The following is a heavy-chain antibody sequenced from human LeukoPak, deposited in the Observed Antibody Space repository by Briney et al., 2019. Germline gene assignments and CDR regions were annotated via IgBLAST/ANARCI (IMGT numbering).Heavy chain of an antibody. CDR3: ARLGLDGMDV. CDR2: IYSGGST. V-gene: IGHV3-66*04. CDR1: GFTASSNH. Sequence: GPLRLSCATSGFTASSNHLRLVRQAPGEGVEWVSVIYSGGSTYYADSVKGRFTISRDNSKNTLYLQMNSLRAEDTAVYYCARLGLDGMDVWGQGTTVTVSS. J-gene: IGHJ6*02. D-gene: IGHD3-16*01.